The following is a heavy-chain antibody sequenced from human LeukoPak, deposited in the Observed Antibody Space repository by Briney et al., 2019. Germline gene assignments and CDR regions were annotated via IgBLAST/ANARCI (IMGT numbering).Heavy chain of an antibody. D-gene: IGHD3-3*01. J-gene: IGHJ4*02. CDR3: ARDHYSSYYTIDY. V-gene: IGHV3-7*01. CDR2: IKQDGSEK. CDR1: GFTFSSYW. Sequence: PGGSLRLSCAASGFTFSSYWMSWVRQAPGKGLEWVANIKQDGSEKYYVDSVKGRFTISRDNAKNSLYLQMNSLRAEDTAVYYCARDHYSSYYTIDYWGQGTLVTVSS.